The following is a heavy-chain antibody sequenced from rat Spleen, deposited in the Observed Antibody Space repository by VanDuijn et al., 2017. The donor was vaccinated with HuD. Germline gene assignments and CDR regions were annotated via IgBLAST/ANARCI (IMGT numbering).Heavy chain of an antibody. CDR2: ISTGGGST. D-gene: IGHD1-12*02. CDR3: ARQAVTMMVLIPTHYFDC. CDR1: GFTFSNYH. Sequence: EVQLVESGGGLVQPGRSMKLSCAASGFTFSNYHMAWVRQAPTKGLEWVASISTGGGSTYYRDSVKGRFTISRDNAKTTLSLQMDSLRSEDTATYYCARQAVTMMVLIPTHYFDCWGQGVMVTVSS. J-gene: IGHJ2*01. V-gene: IGHV5-25*01.